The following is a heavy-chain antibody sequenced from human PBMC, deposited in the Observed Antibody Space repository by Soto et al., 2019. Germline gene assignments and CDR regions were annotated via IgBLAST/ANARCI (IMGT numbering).Heavy chain of an antibody. D-gene: IGHD2-2*01. CDR1: GFTFSSYA. CDR3: AIEFFPRYCSSTSCQLIYYYYYGMDV. CDR2: ISYDGSNK. J-gene: IGHJ6*02. V-gene: IGHV3-30-3*01. Sequence: GGSLRLSCAASGFTFSSYAMHWVRQAPGKGLEWVAVISYDGSNKYYADSVKGRFTISRDNSKNTLYLQMNSLRDEDTAVYYCAIEFFPRYCSSTSCQLIYYYYYGMDVWGQGTTVTVSS.